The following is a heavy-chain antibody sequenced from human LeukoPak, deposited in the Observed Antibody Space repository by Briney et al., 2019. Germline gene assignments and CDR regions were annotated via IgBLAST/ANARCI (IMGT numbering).Heavy chain of an antibody. V-gene: IGHV3-48*03. Sequence: GGSLRLSCAASGFTFSSYEMNWVRQAPGKGLEWVSYISSSGSTIYYADSVKGRFTISRDNSKNTLYLQMNSLRAEDTAVYYCARDLEGSSWVSDAFDIWGQGTMVTVSS. CDR3: ARDLEGSSWVSDAFDI. J-gene: IGHJ3*02. CDR2: ISSSGSTI. D-gene: IGHD6-13*01. CDR1: GFTFSSYE.